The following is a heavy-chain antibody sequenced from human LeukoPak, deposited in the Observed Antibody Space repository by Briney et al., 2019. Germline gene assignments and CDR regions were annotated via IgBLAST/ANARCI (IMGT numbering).Heavy chain of an antibody. Sequence: ASVKVSCKTSGYTFTDYNLHWVRQAPGQRLEGMGIIKPSGGDTRYAPTLQDRVFMARDTSTSTVYMELSSLKSEDTAVYYCVRVRDGYNDAYDIWGQGTMVTVSS. D-gene: IGHD5-24*01. CDR3: VRVRDGYNDAYDI. V-gene: IGHV1-46*04. J-gene: IGHJ3*02. CDR1: GYTFTDYN. CDR2: IKPSGGDT.